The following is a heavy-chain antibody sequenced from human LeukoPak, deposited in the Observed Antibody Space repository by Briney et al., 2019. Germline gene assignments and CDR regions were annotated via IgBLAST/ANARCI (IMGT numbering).Heavy chain of an antibody. CDR1: GYTFTSYY. CDR3: ARDGTSYYYGSGSPHYYGMDV. Sequence: GASVKVSCKASGYTFTSYYMHWVRQAPGQGLDWMGIINPSGGGTSYAQKFQGRVTMTRDTSTSTVYMELSSLRSEDTAVYYCARDGTSYYYGSGSPHYYGMDVWGKGTTVTVSS. J-gene: IGHJ6*04. CDR2: INPSGGGT. V-gene: IGHV1-46*01. D-gene: IGHD3-10*01.